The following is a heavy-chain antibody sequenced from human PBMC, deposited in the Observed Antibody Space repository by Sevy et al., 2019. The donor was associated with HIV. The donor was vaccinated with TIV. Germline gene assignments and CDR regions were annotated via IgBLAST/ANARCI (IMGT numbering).Heavy chain of an antibody. D-gene: IGHD4-17*01. Sequence: WGSLRLSCTASGFTFSSYEMNWVRQAPGKGLEWVSYITNSGSSIYYSDSVRGRFTVSRDNAKNSLYLQMKSLRAEDTAVYYCARDLPPSATTVAHFDYWGRGTLVTVSS. V-gene: IGHV3-48*03. CDR1: GFTFSSYE. CDR2: ITNSGSSI. J-gene: IGHJ4*02. CDR3: ARDLPPSATTVAHFDY.